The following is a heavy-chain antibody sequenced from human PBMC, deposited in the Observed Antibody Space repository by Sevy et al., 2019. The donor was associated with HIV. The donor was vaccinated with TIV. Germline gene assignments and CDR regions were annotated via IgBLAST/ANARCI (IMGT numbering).Heavy chain of an antibody. CDR3: ASDWVQMGKRGYSYGGYYYCMDV. CDR2: INPSGGST. D-gene: IGHD5-18*01. J-gene: IGHJ6*02. CDR1: GYTFTSYY. V-gene: IGHV1-46*01. Sequence: ASVKVSCKASGYTFTSYYMHWVRQAPGQGLEWMGIINPSGGSTSYAQKFQGRVTMTRDTSTSTVYMRLSSLRSEDTAVYYCASDWVQMGKRGYSYGGYYYCMDVWGQGTTVTVSS.